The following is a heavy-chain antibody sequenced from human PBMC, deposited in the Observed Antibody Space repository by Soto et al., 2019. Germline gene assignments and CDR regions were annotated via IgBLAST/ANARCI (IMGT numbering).Heavy chain of an antibody. CDR1: GFTFSRDS. Sequence: EVQLMESGGGVARPGGSLRLSCANSGFTFSRDSMNWVRQVPGKRLEWVARIGAGDDTTYYTDSVEGRFTISRDDSKGTLYLQMNSLKVEDTAIYFCVLRAGDYWGQGTLVTVSS. CDR2: IGAGDDTT. CDR3: VLRAGDY. J-gene: IGHJ4*02. D-gene: IGHD3-9*01. V-gene: IGHV3-23*01.